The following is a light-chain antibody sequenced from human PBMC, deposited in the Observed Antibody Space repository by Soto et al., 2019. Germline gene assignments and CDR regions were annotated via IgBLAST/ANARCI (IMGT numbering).Light chain of an antibody. CDR3: QKYSSVPV. CDR1: QGIRNF. CDR2: AAS. J-gene: IGKJ3*01. Sequence: DIQMTQSPTSLSASVGDRVTITCRASQGIRNFVAWYQQKQGKAPKLLIYAASTLQSGVPSRFSGSGSGTDFTLTINSLQPEDVATYSCQKYSSVPVFGPGTKVEIK. V-gene: IGKV1-27*01.